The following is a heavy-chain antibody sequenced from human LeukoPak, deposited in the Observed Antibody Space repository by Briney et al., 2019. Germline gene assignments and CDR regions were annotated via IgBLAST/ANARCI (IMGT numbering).Heavy chain of an antibody. J-gene: IGHJ5*02. CDR1: GFTFSSYA. V-gene: IGHV3-30*04. CDR3: ARVLRRYYDILTGTNWFDP. Sequence: GGSLRLSCAASGFTFSSYAMHWVRQAPGKGLEWVAVISYDGSNKYYADSVKGRFTISRDNSKNTLYLQMNSLRAEDTAVYYCARVLRRYYDILTGTNWFDPWGQGTLVTVSS. CDR2: ISYDGSNK. D-gene: IGHD3-9*01.